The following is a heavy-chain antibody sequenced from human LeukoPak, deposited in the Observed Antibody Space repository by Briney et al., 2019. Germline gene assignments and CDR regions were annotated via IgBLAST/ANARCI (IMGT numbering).Heavy chain of an antibody. CDR2: IYSSGST. Sequence: SETLSLTCTVSSGSISDYFWSWIRQPAGKGLEWIGRIYSSGSTLYNPSLKSRVTMSVDTSKNQFSLRLTSVTAADTAVYYYARGPYCGDDCYFDSWGRGTLFTVSS. CDR3: ARGPYCGDDCYFDS. D-gene: IGHD2-21*01. CDR1: SGSISDYF. V-gene: IGHV4-4*07. J-gene: IGHJ4*02.